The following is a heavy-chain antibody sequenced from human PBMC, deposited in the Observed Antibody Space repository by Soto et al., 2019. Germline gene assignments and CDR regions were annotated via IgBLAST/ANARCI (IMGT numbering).Heavy chain of an antibody. J-gene: IGHJ4*02. Sequence: GGSLRLSCVASGFSFSNYGMHWARQAPGKGLEWVAFVSSDGSNKYYADSVKGRFTISRDNSKNTLYLQMNSLRAEDTAVYYCAREKDDSSGYTYFDYWGQGTLVTVSS. CDR3: AREKDDSSGYTYFDY. D-gene: IGHD3-22*01. CDR2: VSSDGSNK. V-gene: IGHV3-30*03. CDR1: GFSFSNYG.